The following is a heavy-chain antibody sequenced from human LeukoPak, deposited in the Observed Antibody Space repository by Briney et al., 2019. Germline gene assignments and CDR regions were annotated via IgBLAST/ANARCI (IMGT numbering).Heavy chain of an antibody. D-gene: IGHD4-17*01. CDR2: INDSGDTI. V-gene: IGHV3-48*01. J-gene: IGHJ5*02. CDR1: GFTFSSYG. Sequence: GGSVRLSCAASGFTFSSYGMHWVRQAPGKGLEWVAYINDSGDTIYYADSVKGRFTISRDNAKNSLYLQMTSLRAEDTAVYYCARGQTGDFDPWGQGTLVTVSS. CDR3: ARGQTGDFDP.